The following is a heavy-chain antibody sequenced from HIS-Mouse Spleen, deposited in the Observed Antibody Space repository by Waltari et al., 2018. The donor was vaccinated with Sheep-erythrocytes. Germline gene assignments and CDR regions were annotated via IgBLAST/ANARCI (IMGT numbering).Heavy chain of an antibody. D-gene: IGHD3-10*01. Sequence: QVQLVQSGAEVKKPGASVKVSCKASGYTFTGYYMHWVRQAPGQGLEWKGWINPNRGGPNYAQKLQGRVTMTRDTSISTAYMELSRLRSDDTAVYYCARDRVRGVTNWFDPWGQGTLVTVSS. V-gene: IGHV1-2*02. CDR1: GYTFTGYY. CDR3: ARDRVRGVTNWFDP. J-gene: IGHJ5*02. CDR2: INPNRGGP.